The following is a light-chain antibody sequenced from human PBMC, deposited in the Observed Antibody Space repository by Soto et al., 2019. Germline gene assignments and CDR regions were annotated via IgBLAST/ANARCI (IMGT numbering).Light chain of an antibody. V-gene: IGKV3-20*01. CDR3: QQYGSSFS. Sequence: EIVLTQDPGTMSLSPGERATISCRASQSVSSSYLAWYQQTPGQAPRLLIYGASSRATGIQDRFSGSGSGTDFTLTISRLEPEDFALYYCQQYGSSFSFGPGNKVDIK. J-gene: IGKJ3*01. CDR1: QSVSSSY. CDR2: GAS.